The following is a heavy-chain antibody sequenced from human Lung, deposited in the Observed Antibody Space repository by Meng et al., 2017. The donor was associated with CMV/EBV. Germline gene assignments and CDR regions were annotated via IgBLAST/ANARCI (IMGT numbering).Heavy chain of an antibody. CDR1: GGSIGSSGYY. CDR3: ARDRNPAVAGTGLDY. D-gene: IGHD6-19*01. V-gene: IGHV4-39*07. CDR2: VYYSGTT. J-gene: IGHJ4*02. Sequence: LSCTVSGGSIGSSGYYWGWIRQPPGKGLEWIGAVYYSGTTYYNPSLKSRITISVDTSKNQFSLKLYSVTAADTAVYYCARDRNPAVAGTGLDYWGQGXLVTVSS.